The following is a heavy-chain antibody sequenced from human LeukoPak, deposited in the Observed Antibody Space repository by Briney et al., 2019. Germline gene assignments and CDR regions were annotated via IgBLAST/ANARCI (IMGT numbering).Heavy chain of an antibody. Sequence: PSETLSLTCTVSGGSISSSNFYWGWIRQPPGKGLEWIGSIYYSGSTYYNPSLKSRVTISVDTSKNQFSLKLNSVSAADTAVYYCARLTVPLRFDPWGQGTLVTVSS. D-gene: IGHD2-2*01. J-gene: IGHJ5*02. V-gene: IGHV4-39*07. CDR1: GGSISSSNFY. CDR3: ARLTVPLRFDP. CDR2: IYYSGST.